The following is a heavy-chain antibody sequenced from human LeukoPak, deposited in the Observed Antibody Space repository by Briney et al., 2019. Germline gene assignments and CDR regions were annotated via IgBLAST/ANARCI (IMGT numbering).Heavy chain of an antibody. D-gene: IGHD3-22*01. V-gene: IGHV3-7*01. CDR2: IKQDGSEK. Sequence: GGSLRLSCAASGFTFSSYWMSWVRQAPGKGLEWVANIKQDGSEKYYVDSVKGRFTISRDNAKNSLYLQMNGLRAEDTAVYYCERVGPSYYYDSSGPLIHNYYYYYMDVWGKGTTVTVSS. CDR1: GFTFSSYW. J-gene: IGHJ6*03. CDR3: ERVGPSYYYDSSGPLIHNYYYYYMDV.